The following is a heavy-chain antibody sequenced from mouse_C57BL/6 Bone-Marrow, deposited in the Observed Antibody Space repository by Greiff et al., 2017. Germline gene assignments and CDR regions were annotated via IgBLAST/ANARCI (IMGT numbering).Heavy chain of an antibody. V-gene: IGHV1-19*01. J-gene: IGHJ1*03. CDR3: EPMTTVVAPYFDV. D-gene: IGHD1-1*01. CDR1: GYTFPDSY. CDR2: INPYNGGT. Sequence: EVQLMESGPVLVQPGASVQMSCKPSGYTFPDSYMNWVKQSHGKSLEWIGVINPYNGGTSYNQKFKGKATLTVDKSSSTAYMELNSLTSEDSAVYYCEPMTTVVAPYFDVCGTGTTDTVPS.